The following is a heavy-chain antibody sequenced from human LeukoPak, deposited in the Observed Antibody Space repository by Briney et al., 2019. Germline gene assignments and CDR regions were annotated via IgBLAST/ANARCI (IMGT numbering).Heavy chain of an antibody. Sequence: GGSLRPSCAASGFTVSSNYMSWVRQTPGKGLEWVSVIYSGGSTYYADSVKGRFTISRDNSKNTLYLQMNSLRAEDTAVYYCARDGTTFWSGYYSKYNWFDPWGQGTLVTVSS. CDR3: ARDGTTFWSGYYSKYNWFDP. CDR1: GFTVSSNY. D-gene: IGHD3-3*01. CDR2: IYSGGST. J-gene: IGHJ5*02. V-gene: IGHV3-66*02.